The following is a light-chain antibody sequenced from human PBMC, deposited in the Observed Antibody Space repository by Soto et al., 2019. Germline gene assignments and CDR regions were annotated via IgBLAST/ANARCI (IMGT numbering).Light chain of an antibody. J-gene: IGLJ1*01. CDR2: YDR. Sequence: SYELTQPPSVSVAPGETARVTCGGDSVGSKSVHWYQQKPGQAPVLVIYYDRDRPSGIPERFSGSNSGNTATLTISRVEAGDEADYYCQVWDGITDHYVFGTGTKLTVL. V-gene: IGLV3-21*04. CDR1: SVGSKS. CDR3: QVWDGITDHYV.